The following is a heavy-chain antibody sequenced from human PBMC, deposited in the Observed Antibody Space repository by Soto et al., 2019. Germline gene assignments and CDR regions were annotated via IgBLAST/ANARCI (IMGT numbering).Heavy chain of an antibody. CDR2: IYPGDSDT. CDR3: ARSLPEYCSSTSCSADWFDP. D-gene: IGHD2-2*01. V-gene: IGHV5-51*01. Sequence: GESLKISCKGSGYSFTSYWIGWVRQMPGKGLEWMGIIYPGDSDTRYSPSFQGQVTISADKSISTAYLQWSSLKASDTAMYYCARSLPEYCSSTSCSADWFDPWGQGTLVTASS. J-gene: IGHJ5*02. CDR1: GYSFTSYW.